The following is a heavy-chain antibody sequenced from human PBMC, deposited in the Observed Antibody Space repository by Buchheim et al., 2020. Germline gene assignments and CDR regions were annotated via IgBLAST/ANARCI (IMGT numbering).Heavy chain of an antibody. CDR3: SKAKGIPD. CDR2: ISGSGAAT. V-gene: IGHV3-23*01. CDR1: GFTFSSYA. Sequence: EVQLLESGGGLVQPGGSLRLSCAGSGFTFSSYAMSWVRQAPGRGLEWVSGISGSGAATYYADSVKGRFNISRDNSKHMLHLHLNGLRVDDTAVYYCSKAKGIPDWGQGTL. J-gene: IGHJ4*02.